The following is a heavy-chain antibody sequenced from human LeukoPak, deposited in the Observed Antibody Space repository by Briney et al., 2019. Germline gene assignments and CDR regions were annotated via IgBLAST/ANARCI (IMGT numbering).Heavy chain of an antibody. CDR1: GGSISSSSYY. D-gene: IGHD2-15*01. V-gene: IGHV4-39*07. CDR2: IYYSGST. Sequence: SETLSLTCTVSGGSISSSSYYWGWIRQPPGKGLEWIGSIYYSGSTYYNPSLKSRVTISVDTSKNQFSLKLSSVTAADTAVYYCAREETRLGYCSGGCFYWGQGTLVTVSS. CDR3: AREETRLGYCSGGCFY. J-gene: IGHJ4*02.